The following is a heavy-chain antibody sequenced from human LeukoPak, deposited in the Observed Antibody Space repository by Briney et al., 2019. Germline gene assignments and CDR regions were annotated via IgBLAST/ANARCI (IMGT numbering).Heavy chain of an antibody. J-gene: IGHJ4*02. CDR3: ARLRRSYAAGFDY. D-gene: IGHD1-26*01. V-gene: IGHV4-38-2*02. Sequence: SETLSLTYTVSGYSISSDYYWGWIRQPPGKGLEWIGSIFHSGSTYYNPSLKSRVTISIDTSKNQFSLKLSSVTAADTAVYYCARLRRSYAAGFDYWGQGTLVTVSS. CDR1: GYSISSDYY. CDR2: IFHSGST.